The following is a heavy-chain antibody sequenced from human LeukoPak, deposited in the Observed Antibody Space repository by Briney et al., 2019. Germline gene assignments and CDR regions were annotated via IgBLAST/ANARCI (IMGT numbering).Heavy chain of an antibody. Sequence: SGPTLVNPTQTLTLTCTFSGFSLSTSGMCVSWIRQPPGKALEWLALIDWDDDKYYSTSLKTRLTISKDTFKNQVVLTMTNMDPVDTATYYCARQIVGATTSWFDPWGQGTLVTVSS. J-gene: IGHJ5*02. CDR3: ARQIVGATTSWFDP. V-gene: IGHV2-70*01. D-gene: IGHD1-26*01. CDR1: GFSLSTSGMC. CDR2: IDWDDDK.